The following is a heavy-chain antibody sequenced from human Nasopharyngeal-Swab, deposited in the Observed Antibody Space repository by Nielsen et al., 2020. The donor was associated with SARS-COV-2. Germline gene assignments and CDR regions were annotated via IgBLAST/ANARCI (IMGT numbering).Heavy chain of an antibody. CDR2: IYYSGST. Sequence: SETLSLTCTVSGGSISSSSYYWGWTRQPPGKGLEWIGSIYYSGSTYYNPSLKSRVTISVDTSKNQFSLKLSSVTAADTAVYYCARHDSSGWYFDYWGQGTLVTVSS. CDR1: GGSISSSSYY. CDR3: ARHDSSGWYFDY. J-gene: IGHJ4*02. V-gene: IGHV4-39*01. D-gene: IGHD6-19*01.